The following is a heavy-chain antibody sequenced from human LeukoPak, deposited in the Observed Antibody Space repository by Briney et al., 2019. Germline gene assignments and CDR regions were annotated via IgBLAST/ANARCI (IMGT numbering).Heavy chain of an antibody. CDR2: IYYSGST. J-gene: IGHJ4*02. CDR1: GGPISSYY. V-gene: IGHV4-59*01. D-gene: IGHD3/OR15-3a*01. CDR3: ARSHSVWTSFDY. Sequence: PSETLSLTCTVSGGPISSYYWSWIRQPPGKGLEWIGYIYYSGSTNYNPSLKSRVTILVDTSKNQFSLKLSSVTAADTAVYYCARSHSVWTSFDYWGQGTLVTVSS.